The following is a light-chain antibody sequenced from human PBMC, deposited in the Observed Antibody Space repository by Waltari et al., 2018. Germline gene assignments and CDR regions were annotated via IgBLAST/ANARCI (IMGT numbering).Light chain of an antibody. CDR2: VKSDGSH. J-gene: IGLJ3*02. Sequence: QLLLTQSPSASASLGASVKLTCTLDSGHRNNIVASLQRRPEKGPRYLMKVKSDGSHTKGDDIPVRFSGSSSGPERYLTISSLQSEDEADYYCQTGGHGTWVFGGGTKLTVV. CDR1: SGHRNNI. CDR3: QTGGHGTWV. V-gene: IGLV4-69*01.